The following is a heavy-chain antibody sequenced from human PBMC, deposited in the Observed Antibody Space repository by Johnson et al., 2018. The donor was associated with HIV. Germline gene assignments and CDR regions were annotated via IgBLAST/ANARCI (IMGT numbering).Heavy chain of an antibody. D-gene: IGHD5-24*01. Sequence: QVQLVESGGGVVQPGGSPRLSCAASRFTFSSYGMHWDRQSPGKGLEWVTSIRYDGSNKYYADSVKDRLTISRDNSKNTLYLQMNSLRAEDTAVYYCAAHLVEMATKSLNAFDIWGQGTMVTVSS. V-gene: IGHV3-30*02. CDR1: RFTFSSYG. CDR2: IRYDGSNK. J-gene: IGHJ3*02. CDR3: AAHLVEMATKSLNAFDI.